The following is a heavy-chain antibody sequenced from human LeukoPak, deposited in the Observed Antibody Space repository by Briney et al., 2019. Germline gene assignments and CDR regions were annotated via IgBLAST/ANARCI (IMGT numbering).Heavy chain of an antibody. CDR1: GGSISSSHYY. CDR2: IYYSGTT. J-gene: IGHJ6*03. Sequence: TETLSLTCSVSGGSISSSHYYWGWIRQPPGKGLEWIGTIYYSGTTYYNPSRESRVNISEDTSNNQFSLTLRSVPAADTAVYYCARQISDYYYYYIDVWGKGTTVTVSS. CDR3: ARQISDYYYYYIDV. V-gene: IGHV4-39*01. D-gene: IGHD3-10*01.